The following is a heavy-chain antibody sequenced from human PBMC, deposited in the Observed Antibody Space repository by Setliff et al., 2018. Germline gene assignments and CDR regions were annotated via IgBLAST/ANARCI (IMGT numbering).Heavy chain of an antibody. CDR1: GYTFTSYG. D-gene: IGHD5-18*01. CDR3: ARDIATGGYTYGFFY. V-gene: IGHV1-18*01. Sequence: ASVKVSCKASGYTFTSYGISWVRQAPGQGLEWMGWISGYNGNTNYAQKTQGRVTMTTDTSTSTAYMEVRSLRSDDTAVYYCARDIATGGYTYGFFYWGQGTMVTVSS. CDR2: ISGYNGNT. J-gene: IGHJ4*02.